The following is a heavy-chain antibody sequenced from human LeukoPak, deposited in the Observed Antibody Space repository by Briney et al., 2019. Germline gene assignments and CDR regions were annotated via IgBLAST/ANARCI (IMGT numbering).Heavy chain of an antibody. J-gene: IGHJ6*02. CDR2: IFPGDSDT. CDR3: ARHLDYGWPLGMDV. CDR1: EXSFATYW. D-gene: IGHD4-17*01. V-gene: IGHV5-51*01. Sequence: GESLKISCKGSEXSFATYWSGWVRQMPGQGLEWMGIIFPGDSDTRYSPSFQGQVTISADKSISTAYLQWSSLKASDTAMYYCARHLDYGWPLGMDVWGQGTTVTVSS.